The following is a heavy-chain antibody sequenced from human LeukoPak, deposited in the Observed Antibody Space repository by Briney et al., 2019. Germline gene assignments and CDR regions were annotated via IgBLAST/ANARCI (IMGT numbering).Heavy chain of an antibody. Sequence: SETLSLTCTVSGGSFSSYYWSWIRQPPGKGLEWIGDIYYSGSTNYNPSLKSRVTISVDTSKNQFSLKLSSVTAADTAVYYCARDLPADVDTPAFDIWGQGTMVTVSS. V-gene: IGHV4-59*01. CDR1: GGSFSSYY. D-gene: IGHD5-18*01. CDR2: IYYSGST. J-gene: IGHJ3*02. CDR3: ARDLPADVDTPAFDI.